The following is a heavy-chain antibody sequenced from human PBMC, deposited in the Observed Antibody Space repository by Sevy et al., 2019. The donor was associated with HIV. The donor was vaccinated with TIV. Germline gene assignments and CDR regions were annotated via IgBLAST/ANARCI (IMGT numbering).Heavy chain of an antibody. CDR3: ARVTDFWSGYYPYYFDY. Sequence: SETQSLTCTVSGGSISSYYWSWIRQPPGKGLEWIGYIYYSRSTNYNPSLKSRVTISVDTSKNQFSLKLSSVTAADTAVYYCARVTDFWSGYYPYYFDYWGQGTLVTVSS. V-gene: IGHV4-59*01. D-gene: IGHD3-3*01. CDR1: GGSISSYY. CDR2: IYYSRST. J-gene: IGHJ4*02.